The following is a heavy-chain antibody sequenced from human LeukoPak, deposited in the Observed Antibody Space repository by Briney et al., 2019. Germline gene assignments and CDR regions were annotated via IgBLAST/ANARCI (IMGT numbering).Heavy chain of an antibody. J-gene: IGHJ4*02. CDR3: AKSPGVRGVFDY. Sequence: GGSLRLSCAASGFTFSSYAMSWVRQAPGKGLEWVSAISGSGGSTYYADSVKGRFTISRDNSKNTPYLQMNSLRAEDTAVYYCAKSPGVRGVFDYWGQGTLVTVSS. CDR2: ISGSGGST. D-gene: IGHD3-10*01. CDR1: GFTFSSYA. V-gene: IGHV3-23*01.